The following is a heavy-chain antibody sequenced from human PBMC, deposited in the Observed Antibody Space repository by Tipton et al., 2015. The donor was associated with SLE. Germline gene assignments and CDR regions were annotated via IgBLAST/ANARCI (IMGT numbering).Heavy chain of an antibody. J-gene: IGHJ6*02. CDR2: IYYTGST. V-gene: IGHV4-59*01. Sequence: TLSLTCTVSGGSISSYYWSWIRQPPGKGLEWIGYIYYTGSTNYNPSLKSRVTISVDTSKNQFSLKLSSVTAADTAVYYCASLITMVHRANYYFYGMDVGGQGTAVTVSS. CDR3: ASLITMVHRANYYFYGMDV. D-gene: IGHD3-10*01. CDR1: GGSISSYY.